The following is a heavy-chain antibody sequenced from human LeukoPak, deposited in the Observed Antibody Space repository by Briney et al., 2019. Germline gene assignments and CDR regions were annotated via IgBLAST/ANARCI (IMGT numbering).Heavy chain of an antibody. CDR1: GGSFSGYY. V-gene: IGHV4-34*01. D-gene: IGHD2-15*01. J-gene: IGHJ4*02. CDR2: INHSGST. Sequence: PSETLSLTCAVYGGSFSGYYWSWIRQPPGKGLEWIGEINHSGSTNYNPSLKSRVTISVDTSKNQFSLKLSSVTAADTAAYYCARWGLVVVAATEKYYFDYWGQGTLVTVSS. CDR3: ARWGLVVVAATEKYYFDY.